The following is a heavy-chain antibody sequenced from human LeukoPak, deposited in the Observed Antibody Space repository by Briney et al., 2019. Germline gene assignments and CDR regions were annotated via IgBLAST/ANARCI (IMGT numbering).Heavy chain of an antibody. Sequence: GGSLRLSCAASGFTFSSHWMHWVRQAPGKGLVWVSSIDTDGKRTSYADSVKGRFTISRDNAKNTLYLQMNSLRAEDTAVYYCARDYGRSRDYGMDVWGQGTTVTVSS. CDR2: IDTDGKRT. J-gene: IGHJ6*02. CDR3: ARDYGRSRDYGMDV. D-gene: IGHD3-10*01. CDR1: GFTFSSHW. V-gene: IGHV3-74*01.